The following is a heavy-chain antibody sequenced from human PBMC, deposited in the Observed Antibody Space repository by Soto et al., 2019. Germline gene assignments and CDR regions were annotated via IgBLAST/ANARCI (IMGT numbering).Heavy chain of an antibody. Sequence: KPSETLSLTCAVYGGFLSESYWTWIRAPPGKGLEWIGEINHVGGTNYNPPLNNRVTISADTSQNKLSLRLMSVAAADKAMYYCVTRRYQVPSSVLWLDPWGQGTPVTVSS. D-gene: IGHD3-16*02. CDR2: INHVGGT. CDR1: GGFLSESY. J-gene: IGHJ5*02. CDR3: VTRRYQVPSSVLWLDP. V-gene: IGHV4-34*01.